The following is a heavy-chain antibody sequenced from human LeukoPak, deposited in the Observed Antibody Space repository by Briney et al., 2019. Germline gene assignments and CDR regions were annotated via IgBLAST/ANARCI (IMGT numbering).Heavy chain of an antibody. D-gene: IGHD3-9*01. V-gene: IGHV3-23*01. CDR1: GFTFSSFA. CDR3: AKSHVSTATGTGRYFDY. Sequence: GGSLRLSCAASGFTFSSFAMSWVRQAPGKGLEWVSGISNSGGGTYYENSVKGRFAIFRDNSKHTVYLQMDSLRAEDTAVYYCAKSHVSTATGTGRYFDYWGQGTLVTVSS. CDR2: ISNSGGGT. J-gene: IGHJ4*02.